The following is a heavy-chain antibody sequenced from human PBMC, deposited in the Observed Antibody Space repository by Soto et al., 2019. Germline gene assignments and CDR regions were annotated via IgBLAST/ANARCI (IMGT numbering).Heavy chain of an antibody. CDR3: AHYIATAGYFDY. V-gene: IGHV2-5*02. CDR1: GFSLSTRGVG. D-gene: IGHD6-25*01. J-gene: IGHJ4*02. Sequence: QITLKESGPTLVKPTEILKLTCTFSGFSLSTRGVGVGWNRQPPGKALEWLAVIYWDDEKWYSPSLKSRLTITKDPSNNQVSFTMSNVDPVDTGTYYCAHYIATAGYFDYWGQGILVTVSS. CDR2: IYWDDEK.